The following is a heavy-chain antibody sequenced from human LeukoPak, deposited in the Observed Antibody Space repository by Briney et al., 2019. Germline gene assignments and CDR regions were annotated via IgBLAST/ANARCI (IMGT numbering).Heavy chain of an antibody. CDR2: IRSKANSYAT. J-gene: IGHJ4*02. CDR1: GFTFSGSA. D-gene: IGHD3-10*01. Sequence: PGGSLRLSCAASGFTFSGSAMHWVRQASGKGLEWVGRIRSKANSYATAYAASVKGRFTISRDDSKNTAYLQMNSLKTEDTAVYYCTRLTSSMVRAANPNDYWGQGTLVTVSS. V-gene: IGHV3-73*01. CDR3: TRLTSSMVRAANPNDY.